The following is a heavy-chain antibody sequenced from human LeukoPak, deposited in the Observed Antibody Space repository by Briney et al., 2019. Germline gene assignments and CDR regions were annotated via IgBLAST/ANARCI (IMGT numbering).Heavy chain of an antibody. J-gene: IGHJ4*02. CDR1: GGSFSGYY. Sequence: SETLSLTCAVYGGSFSGYYWSWIRQPPGKGLEWIGEINHSGSTNYNPSLKSRVTISVDTSKNQLSLKLSSVTAADTAVYYCARDKGTSYLSSFDYWGQGTLVTVSS. D-gene: IGHD6-6*01. CDR3: ARDKGTSYLSSFDY. V-gene: IGHV4-34*01. CDR2: INHSGST.